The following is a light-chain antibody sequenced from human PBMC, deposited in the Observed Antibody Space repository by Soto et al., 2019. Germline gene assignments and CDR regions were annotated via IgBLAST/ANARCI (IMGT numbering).Light chain of an antibody. J-gene: IGLJ2*01. CDR2: DDD. CDR3: SSYANSRTVL. CDR1: SSDVGGNYVSWY. Sequence: QSALTQPASVSGSPGQSITISCTGTSSDVGGNYVSWYVSWYQQHPGKVPKRIIYDDDDRPSGVSNRFSGSKSGSTASLTISGLQAEDEADYYCSSYANSRTVLFGGGTKLNVL. V-gene: IGLV2-14*03.